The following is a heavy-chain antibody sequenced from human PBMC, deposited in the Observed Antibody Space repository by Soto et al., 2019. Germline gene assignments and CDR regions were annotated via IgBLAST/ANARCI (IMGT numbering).Heavy chain of an antibody. CDR2: ISGSGGST. CDR1: GFTFSSYA. D-gene: IGHD3-3*01. V-gene: IGHV3-23*01. Sequence: GGSLRLSLAASGFTFSSYAMSWVRQAPGKGLEWVSAISGSGGSTYYADSVKGRFTISRDNSKNTLYLQMNSLRAEETAVYYCAKAPRVTILGVVDWFDPWGQGTLVTVSS. CDR3: AKAPRVTILGVVDWFDP. J-gene: IGHJ5*02.